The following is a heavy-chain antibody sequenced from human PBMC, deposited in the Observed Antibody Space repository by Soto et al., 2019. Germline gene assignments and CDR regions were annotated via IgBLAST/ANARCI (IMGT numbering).Heavy chain of an antibody. Sequence: QVQLQESGPGLVKPSETLSLTCTVSGGSISSYYWSWIRQPPGKGLEWIGYIYYSGSTNYNPSLKSRLHISVDTSKKQFTLKLSSVTGAHRAVYYCAGRSGGNFDYWGEGTLVIDSS. V-gene: IGHV4-59*01. J-gene: IGHJ4*02. CDR3: AGRSGGNFDY. CDR1: GGSISSYY. CDR2: IYYSGST.